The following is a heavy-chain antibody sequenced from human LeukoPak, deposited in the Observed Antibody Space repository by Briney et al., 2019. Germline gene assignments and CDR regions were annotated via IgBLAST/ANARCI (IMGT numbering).Heavy chain of an antibody. J-gene: IGHJ4*02. CDR1: GFAFSDYY. V-gene: IGHV3-11*01. Sequence: GGSLRLSCAVSGFAFSDYYMSWIRQAPGKGLEWVSYISSGGSTISHADSVKGRFTISRDNAENSLYLQMNSLRAEDTAVYYCATDQKKWTTRYNYWGQGTLVTVSS. CDR2: ISSGGSTI. CDR3: ATDQKKWTTRYNY. D-gene: IGHD3-9*01.